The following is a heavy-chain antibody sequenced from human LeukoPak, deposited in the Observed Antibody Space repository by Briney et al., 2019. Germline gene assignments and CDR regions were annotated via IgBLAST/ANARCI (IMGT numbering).Heavy chain of an antibody. CDR1: GFTFSSYA. J-gene: IGHJ4*02. CDR2: ISGSGGST. Sequence: GGSLRLSCAASGFTFSSYAMSWVRQAPGKGLEWVTAISGSGGSTYYADSVKGRFTISRDSSKNTLYLQMNSLRAEDTAVYYCAKHFYGDYYFDYWGQGTLVTVSS. CDR3: AKHFYGDYYFDY. D-gene: IGHD4-17*01. V-gene: IGHV3-23*01.